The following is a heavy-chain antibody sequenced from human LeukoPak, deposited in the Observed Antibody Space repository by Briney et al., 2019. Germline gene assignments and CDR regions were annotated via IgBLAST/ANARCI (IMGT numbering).Heavy chain of an antibody. J-gene: IGHJ4*02. CDR2: ISSSSYI. D-gene: IGHD4-23*01. CDR3: ARVGDYGGPWAGRTY. V-gene: IGHV3-21*01. CDR1: GFTFSSYS. Sequence: GGSLRLSCAASGFTFSSYSMNWVRQAPGKGLEWVSSISSSSYIYYADSVKGRFTISRDNAKNSLYLQMNSPRAEDTAVYYCARVGDYGGPWAGRTYWGQGTLVTVSS.